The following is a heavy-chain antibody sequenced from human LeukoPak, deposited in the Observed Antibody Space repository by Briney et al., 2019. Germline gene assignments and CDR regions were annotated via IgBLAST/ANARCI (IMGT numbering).Heavy chain of an antibody. CDR1: GYTFTSYG. CDR2: ISAYNGNR. Sequence: GASVKVSCKASGYTFTSYGISWVRQAPGQGLEWMGWISAYNGNRNYAQKLQGRVTRTTDTSTSTAYMELRSLRSDDTAVYYCARGLRPYCSGGSCYDFDYWGQGTLVTVSS. CDR3: ARGLRPYCSGGSCYDFDY. J-gene: IGHJ4*02. V-gene: IGHV1-18*01. D-gene: IGHD2-15*01.